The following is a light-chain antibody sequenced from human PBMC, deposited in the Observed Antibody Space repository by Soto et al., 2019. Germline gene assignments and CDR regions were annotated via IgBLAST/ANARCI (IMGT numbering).Light chain of an antibody. V-gene: IGKV3-11*01. CDR2: DAS. CDR1: QSVSSY. J-gene: IGKJ2*01. Sequence: EIVLTQSPATLSLSPGERATLSCRASQSVSSYLAWYQQKPGQAPRLLIYDASTRATGSPARFSGSGSATVSTLTISSLEPEDFAFYYCQHRSNWPPYTFGQGTKLEIK. CDR3: QHRSNWPPYT.